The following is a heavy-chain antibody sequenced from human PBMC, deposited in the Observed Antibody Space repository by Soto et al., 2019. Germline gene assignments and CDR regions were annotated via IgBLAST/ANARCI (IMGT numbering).Heavy chain of an antibody. J-gene: IGHJ3*02. Sequence: EVQLLESGGGLVQPGGSLRLSCAASGFTFSNYAMTWVRQAAGKGLEWVSAIFSGGGNTYYADSVKGRFTISRDNSKNTLHLQMNSQSADDTVVYYCAKAKRRDYGDWAFDIWCQGTMVTVSS. D-gene: IGHD4-17*01. V-gene: IGHV3-23*01. CDR2: IFSGGGNT. CDR1: GFTFSNYA. CDR3: AKAKRRDYGDWAFDI.